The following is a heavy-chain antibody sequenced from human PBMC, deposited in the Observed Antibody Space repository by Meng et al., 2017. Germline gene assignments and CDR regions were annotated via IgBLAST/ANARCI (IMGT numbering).Heavy chain of an antibody. V-gene: IGHV1-18*01. CDR2: ISAYNGNT. J-gene: IGHJ4*02. D-gene: IGHD3-10*01. Sequence: ASVKVSCKASGYTFTSYGISWVRQAPGQGLEWMGWISAYNGNTNYAQKLQGRVTMTTDTSTSTAYMELRSLRSDDTAVYYCASSTINRIWFGETRFDYWGQGTLVTVSS. CDR1: GYTFTSYG. CDR3: ASSTINRIWFGETRFDY.